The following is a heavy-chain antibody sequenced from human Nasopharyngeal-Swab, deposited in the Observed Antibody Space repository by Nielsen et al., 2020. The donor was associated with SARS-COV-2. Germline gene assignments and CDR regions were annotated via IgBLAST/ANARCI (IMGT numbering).Heavy chain of an antibody. J-gene: IGHJ4*02. CDR3: ARGTAMASFDY. CDR1: GFIFSNYW. CDR2: IYSGGST. Sequence: GGSLRLSCAASGFIFSNYWMTWVRQAPGKGLEWVSVIYSGGSTYYADSVKGRFTISRDNSKNTLYLQMNSLRAEDTAVYYCARGTAMASFDYWGQGTLVTVSS. D-gene: IGHD5-18*01. V-gene: IGHV3-53*01.